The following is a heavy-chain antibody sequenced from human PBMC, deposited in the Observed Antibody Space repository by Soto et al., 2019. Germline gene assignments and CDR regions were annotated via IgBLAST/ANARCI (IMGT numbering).Heavy chain of an antibody. CDR3: AGRIAVAGTLAY. D-gene: IGHD6-19*01. V-gene: IGHV3-23*01. Sequence: GGSRRLSCGASGVTFSGYAMSGGGQAPGKGLEWVSAISVSGGSTFYADSVKGRFTISRDNSKNTLFLQMNSLRSEDTAVYYCAGRIAVAGTLAYWGQGTLVTVSS. CDR1: GVTFSGYA. CDR2: ISVSGGST. J-gene: IGHJ4*02.